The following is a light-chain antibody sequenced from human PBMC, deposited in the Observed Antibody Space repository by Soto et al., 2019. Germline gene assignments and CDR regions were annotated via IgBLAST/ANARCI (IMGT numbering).Light chain of an antibody. V-gene: IGKV3-15*01. Sequence: ILMTQSPATLSVSPGERATLSCRASQSVSNCLAWYQQKPGQAPRLLIYDASTRATGIPARFSGSGSGTDFTLTISGLQSEDFAVYYCQQYNNWPPWTFGKGTKVEIK. CDR3: QQYNNWPPWT. CDR2: DAS. CDR1: QSVSNC. J-gene: IGKJ1*01.